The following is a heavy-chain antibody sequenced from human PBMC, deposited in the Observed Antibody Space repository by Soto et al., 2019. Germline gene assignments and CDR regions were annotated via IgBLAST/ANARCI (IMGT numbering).Heavy chain of an antibody. V-gene: IGHV4-39*01. Sequence: PSETLSLTCTVSGGSISSSSYYWGWIRQPPGKGLEWIGSIYYSGSTYYNPSLKSRVTISVDTSKNQFSLKLSSVTAADTAVYYCARHSSSWYAFDYWGQGTLVTV. CDR2: IYYSGST. D-gene: IGHD6-13*01. J-gene: IGHJ4*02. CDR3: ARHSSSWYAFDY. CDR1: GGSISSSSYY.